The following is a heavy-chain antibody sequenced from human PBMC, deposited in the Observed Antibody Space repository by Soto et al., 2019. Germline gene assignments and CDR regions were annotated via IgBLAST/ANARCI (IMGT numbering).Heavy chain of an antibody. V-gene: IGHV2-5*02. CDR2: IYWDDDK. CDR3: THSRCGGDCLQSYSSHYYYGMDV. CDR1: GFSLSTGGVG. J-gene: IGHJ6*02. Sequence: QITLMESGPTLVKPTQTLTLNCTFSGFSLSTGGVGVGWIRQPPGKALEWLALIYWDDDKRYSPSLRSRLTITKDTSKNQVVLTMTNMDPVDTATYYCTHSRCGGDCLQSYSSHYYYGMDVWGQGTTVTVSS. D-gene: IGHD2-21*02.